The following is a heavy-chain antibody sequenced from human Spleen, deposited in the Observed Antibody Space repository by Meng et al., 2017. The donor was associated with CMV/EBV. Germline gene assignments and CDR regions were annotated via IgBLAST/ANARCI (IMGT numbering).Heavy chain of an antibody. CDR2: IIPIFGTA. V-gene: IGHV1-69*05. CDR3: ARGPDVVVAPAATGALEI. Sequence: SVKVSCKASGGTFSSYAISWVRQAPGQGLEWMGGIIPIFGTANYAQKFQGRVTITTDESTSTAYMELSSLRSEDTAVYYCARGPDVVVAPAATGALEIWGQGTKVTVSS. J-gene: IGHJ3*02. CDR1: GGTFSSYA. D-gene: IGHD2-2*01.